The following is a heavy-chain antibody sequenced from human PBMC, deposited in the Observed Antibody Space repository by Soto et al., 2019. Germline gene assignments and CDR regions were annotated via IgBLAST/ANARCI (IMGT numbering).Heavy chain of an antibody. J-gene: IGHJ4*02. CDR3: KTDTLPFSTTMLTTGGAY. Sequence: EVQLVESGGGLVKPGESLRLSCAASGFRFSRAWMTCVRQAPGKGLEWVGRTRSISDGGATDYATPVEGRFTISRDDSKNRVFLQLNGLKPEDTGVYYCKTDTLPFSTTMLTTGGAYWGKGTLVTVSS. D-gene: IGHD1-1*01. CDR1: GFRFSRAW. V-gene: IGHV3-15*01. CDR2: TRSISDGGAT.